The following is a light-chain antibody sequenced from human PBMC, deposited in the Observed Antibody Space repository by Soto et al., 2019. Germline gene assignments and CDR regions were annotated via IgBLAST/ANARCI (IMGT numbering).Light chain of an antibody. CDR2: GVS. Sequence: IVLTQSPGTLSLSPGERATLSCRASQSVSSSYLAWYQQKPGQAPRLLMYGVSTRATGIPARFGGSGSATEFTLTISSLQSEDFAVYYCQQYSQWPLTFGGGTKVDIK. CDR3: QQYSQWPLT. V-gene: IGKV3-15*01. J-gene: IGKJ4*01. CDR1: QSVSSS.